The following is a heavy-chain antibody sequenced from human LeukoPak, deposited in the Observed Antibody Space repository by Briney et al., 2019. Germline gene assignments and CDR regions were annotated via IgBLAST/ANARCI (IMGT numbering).Heavy chain of an antibody. CDR1: GFTFSDFG. Sequence: GGSLRLSCAASGFTFSDFGMHWVRQAPGKGLEWVALIWFDGSIQYYADSVKGRFTISRDNSKSTLFLQMNSLRAEDTALYYCARKGYSGTYRYYFDYWGQGTLVTVSS. CDR2: IWFDGSIQ. V-gene: IGHV3-33*01. CDR3: ARKGYSGTYRYYFDY. D-gene: IGHD1-26*01. J-gene: IGHJ4*02.